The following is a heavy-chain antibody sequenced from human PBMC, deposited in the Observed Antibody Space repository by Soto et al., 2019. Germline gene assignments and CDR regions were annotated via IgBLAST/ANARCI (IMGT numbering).Heavy chain of an antibody. CDR2: IYYSGST. CDR1: GGSLSSSSYY. V-gene: IGHV4-39*01. J-gene: IGHJ6*03. D-gene: IGHD3-3*01. Sequence: PSETLSLTWTVSGGSLSSSSYYWGWIRQPPGKGLEWIGSIYYSGSTYYNPSLKSRVTISVDTSKNQFSLKLSSVTAADTAVYYCARHPGSITIFGVAPYYYYMDVWGKGTTVTVSS. CDR3: ARHPGSITIFGVAPYYYYMDV.